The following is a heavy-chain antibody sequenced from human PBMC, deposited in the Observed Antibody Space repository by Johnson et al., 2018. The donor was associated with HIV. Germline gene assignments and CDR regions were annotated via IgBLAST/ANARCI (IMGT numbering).Heavy chain of an antibody. Sequence: QVQLVESGGGVVQPGRSLRLSCAASGFTFSSYGIHWVRQAPGKGLEWLSLISYDGSNTYYADSVRGRFTLSRDNSKNTVYLQMNSLRAEDTALYYCAREDVSSGYAGTFDIWGQGTLVTVSS. D-gene: IGHD5-12*01. CDR2: ISYDGSNT. J-gene: IGHJ3*02. CDR3: AREDVSSGYAGTFDI. V-gene: IGHV3-30*03. CDR1: GFTFSSYG.